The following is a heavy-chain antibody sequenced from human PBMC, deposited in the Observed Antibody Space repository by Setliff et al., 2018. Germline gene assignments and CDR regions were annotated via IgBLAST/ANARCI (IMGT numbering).Heavy chain of an antibody. V-gene: IGHV4-59*12. D-gene: IGHD6-6*01. CDR3: ARGRIAERPEAIDY. J-gene: IGHJ4*02. Sequence: SETLSLTCNVSGASIRNFYWTWIRQPPGKGLEWIGYVHFTGSTDYNPSLKSRVTISVDTSRNQFSLNLGSVTAADTGVYYCARGRIAERPEAIDYWGQGTPVTVSS. CDR1: GASIRNFY. CDR2: VHFTGST.